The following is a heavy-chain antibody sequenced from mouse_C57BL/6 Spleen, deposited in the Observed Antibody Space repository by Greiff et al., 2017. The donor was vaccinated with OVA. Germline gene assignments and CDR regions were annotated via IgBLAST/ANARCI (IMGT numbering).Heavy chain of an antibody. CDR1: GFTFSSYA. V-gene: IGHV5-9-1*02. Sequence: EVKVVESGEGLVKPGGSLKLSCAASGFTFSSYAMSWVRQTPEKRLEWVAYISSGGDYIYYADTVKGRFTISRDNARNTLYLQMSSLKSEDTAMYYGTRGTTVDYYAMDYWGQGTSVTVSS. CDR2: ISSGGDYI. J-gene: IGHJ4*01. CDR3: TRGTTVDYYAMDY. D-gene: IGHD1-1*01.